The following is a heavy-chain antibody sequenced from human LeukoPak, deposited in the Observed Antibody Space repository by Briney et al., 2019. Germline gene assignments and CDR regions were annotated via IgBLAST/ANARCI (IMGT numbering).Heavy chain of an antibody. Sequence: ASVKVSCKASGHTFTGYYMHWVRQAPGQGLEWVGWINPKSGGTNYAQKFQGRVTMTSDTSITTVYMELSRLRSGDTAVYYCARRVFSGWGYYFDYWGQGTLVTVSS. V-gene: IGHV1-2*02. CDR1: GHTFTGYY. CDR3: ARRVFSGWGYYFDY. J-gene: IGHJ4*02. CDR2: INPKSGGT. D-gene: IGHD6-19*01.